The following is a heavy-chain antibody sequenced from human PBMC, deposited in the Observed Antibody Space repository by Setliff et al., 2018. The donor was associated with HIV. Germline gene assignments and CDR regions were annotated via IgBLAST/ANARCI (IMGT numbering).Heavy chain of an antibody. J-gene: IGHJ4*02. CDR1: GYPFTSYG. Sequence: GASVKVSCKASGYPFTSYGTCWVRQAPGHGLEWMGYISPYNGDAYYAEKFQGRVTMTTDTSTTAVSMELTNLRSDDTAVYFCARMQAYYNFWRSTYYFDYWGQGTPVTVSS. D-gene: IGHD3-3*01. CDR3: ARMQAYYNFWRSTYYFDY. CDR2: ISPYNGDA. V-gene: IGHV1-18*01.